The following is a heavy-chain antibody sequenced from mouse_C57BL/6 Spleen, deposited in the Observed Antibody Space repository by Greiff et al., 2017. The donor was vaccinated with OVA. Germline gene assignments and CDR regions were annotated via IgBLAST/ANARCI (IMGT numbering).Heavy chain of an antibody. V-gene: IGHV1-72*01. J-gene: IGHJ1*03. CDR2: IDPNSGGN. CDR3: SREDTTVVGYFDV. CDR1: GYTFTSYW. Sequence: QVQLQQPGAELVKPGASVKLSCKASGYTFTSYWMHWVKQRPGQGLEWIGRIDPNSGGNKYNEKFKSKATLTEDKAASAANMQLSSLTSEESAVDYGSREDTTVVGYFDVWGTGTTVTVSS. D-gene: IGHD1-1*01.